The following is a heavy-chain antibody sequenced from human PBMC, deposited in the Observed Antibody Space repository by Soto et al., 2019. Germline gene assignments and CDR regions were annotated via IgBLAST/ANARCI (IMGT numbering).Heavy chain of an antibody. D-gene: IGHD2-15*01. CDR3: AKVDTDIVVVVPPYGMDV. Sequence: GGSLRLSCAASGFTFSSYAMSWVRQAPGKGLEWVSAISGSGGSTYYADSVKGRFTISRDNSKNTLYLQMNSLRAEDTAVYYCAKVDTDIVVVVPPYGMDVWGQGTTVTVSS. V-gene: IGHV3-23*01. CDR1: GFTFSSYA. CDR2: ISGSGGST. J-gene: IGHJ6*02.